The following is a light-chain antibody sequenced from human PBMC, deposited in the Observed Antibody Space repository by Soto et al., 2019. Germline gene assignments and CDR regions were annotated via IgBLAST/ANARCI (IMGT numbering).Light chain of an antibody. Sequence: EIVLTQSPGTLSLVPGQRATLSCRASQSVRSSFLAWLQQKPGQPPRLLIYGASIRAPGIPDRFSGSGSGTDFTLPISRLEPEDFAVYYCQKYNRPPRTFGQGTKVEIK. J-gene: IGKJ1*01. CDR3: QKYNRPPRT. CDR2: GAS. V-gene: IGKV3-20*01. CDR1: QSVRSSF.